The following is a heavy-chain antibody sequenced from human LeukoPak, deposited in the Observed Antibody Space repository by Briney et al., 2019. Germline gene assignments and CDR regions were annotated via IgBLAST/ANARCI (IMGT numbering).Heavy chain of an antibody. CDR3: ARVSIGTIDY. CDR1: GGSISSSSYY. V-gene: IGHV4-39*07. D-gene: IGHD2-8*01. J-gene: IGHJ4*02. CDR2: IYYSGST. Sequence: PSETLSLTCTVSGGSISSSSYYWGWIRQPPGKGLEWIGSIYYSGSTHYNPSLKSRVTISVDTSKNQFSLKLSSVTAADTAVYYCARVSIGTIDYWGQGTLVTVSS.